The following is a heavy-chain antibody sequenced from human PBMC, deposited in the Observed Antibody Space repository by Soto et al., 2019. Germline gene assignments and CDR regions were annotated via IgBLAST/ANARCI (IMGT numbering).Heavy chain of an antibody. J-gene: IGHJ6*04. CDR3: PKEQGFEQLWVCEC. CDR2: ISYDGSRT. Sequence: SLSCSASGFPFSSYDMHWVRQAPGKGLEWVALISYDGSRTSYSDSVKGRFTISRDNSKNTLFLQMDNLRPDDTAVYYCPKEQGFEQLWVCECWGKGKMVNVSA. V-gene: IGHV3-30*18. CDR1: GFPFSSYD. D-gene: IGHD1-1*01.